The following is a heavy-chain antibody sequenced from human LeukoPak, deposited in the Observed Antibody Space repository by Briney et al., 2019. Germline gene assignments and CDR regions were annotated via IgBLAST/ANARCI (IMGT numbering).Heavy chain of an antibody. CDR3: AKDSTHDYFYNYMDA. CDR1: GFTFSSYA. CDR2: ITGSGDST. D-gene: IGHD5/OR15-5a*01. V-gene: IGHV3-23*01. Sequence: PGGSLRLSCAASGFTFSSYAMTWVRQAPGKGLEWVSVITGSGDSTYYADSVKGRFTISRDNSKNTLYLQMKSLGAEDTALYYCAKDSTHDYFYNYMDAWGKGTTVTVTS. J-gene: IGHJ6*03.